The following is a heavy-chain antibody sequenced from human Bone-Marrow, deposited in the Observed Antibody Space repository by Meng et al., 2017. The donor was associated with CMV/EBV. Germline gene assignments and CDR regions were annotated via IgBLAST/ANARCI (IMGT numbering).Heavy chain of an antibody. Sequence: ASVKVSCKASGYTFTGYNIHWVRQAPGAGLEWMGWINPNTGDARYAPSFQGRVTLTSDTSISTAYMELSRLQSDDTAVYYCAGAHYYYNMDVWGQGTTVTVSS. CDR2: INPNTGDA. J-gene: IGHJ6*02. CDR1: GYTFTGYN. V-gene: IGHV1-2*02. CDR3: AGAHYYYNMDV.